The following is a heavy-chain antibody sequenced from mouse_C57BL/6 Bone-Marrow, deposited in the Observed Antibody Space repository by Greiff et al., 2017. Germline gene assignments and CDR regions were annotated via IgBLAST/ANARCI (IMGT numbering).Heavy chain of an antibody. CDR3: APICCDYEVSIAY. CDR1: GYTFKSYG. V-gene: IGHV1-81*01. CDR2: IYPRSGNT. D-gene: IGHD2-4*01. Sequence: VQLQQSGAELARPGASVKLSCKASGYTFKSYGISWVKQRTGQGLEWIGGIYPRSGNTYYTAKFQGKATLTADKSSSTAYMELSSLTSEDSAVYFCAPICCDYEVSIAYWGQGTLVTVSA. J-gene: IGHJ3*01.